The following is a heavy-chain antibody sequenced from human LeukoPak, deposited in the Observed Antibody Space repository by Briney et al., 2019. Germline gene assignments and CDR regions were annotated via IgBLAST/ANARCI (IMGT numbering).Heavy chain of an antibody. CDR2: INHSGST. CDR1: GGSFSSYY. V-gene: IGHV4-34*01. CDR3: ARGKVLLWFGDRNYYYGMDV. Sequence: PSETLSLTCAVYGGSFSSYYWSWIRQPPGKGLEWLGEINHSGSTNYNPSLKSRVTISVDTSKNQFSLKLSSVTAADTAVYYCARGKVLLWFGDRNYYYGMDVWGQGTTVTVSS. D-gene: IGHD3-10*01. J-gene: IGHJ6*02.